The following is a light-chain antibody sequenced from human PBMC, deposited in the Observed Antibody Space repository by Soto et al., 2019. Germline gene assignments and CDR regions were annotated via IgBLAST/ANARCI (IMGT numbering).Light chain of an antibody. J-gene: IGLJ2*01. CDR2: EVY. Sequence: QSVLTQPPSASGSPGQSGTISCTGTSTDIGGYNFVSWYQQQPGKAPTLLIYEVYKRPSGVPDRFSGSKSGNTASLTVSGLQADDEADYYCTSLARSEDPCVVFGGGTKLTVL. V-gene: IGLV2-8*01. CDR1: STDIGGYNF. CDR3: TSLARSEDPCVV.